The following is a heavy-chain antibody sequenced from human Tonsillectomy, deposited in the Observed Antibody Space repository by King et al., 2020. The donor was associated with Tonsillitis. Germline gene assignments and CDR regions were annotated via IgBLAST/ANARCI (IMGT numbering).Heavy chain of an antibody. CDR1: GGSIRVSSYS. J-gene: IGHJ4*02. Sequence: QLQESGPGLVKPSETLSLTCTVSGGSIRVSSYSWGWVRQPPGKGLQWIGNTLYSGSTQYNPSLKSRVSISVDTSKNQFSLKLSSVTAADTAVYLCARQSITVRPGYFDYWGQGTLVTVSS. D-gene: IGHD1-20*01. V-gene: IGHV4-39*01. CDR2: TLYSGST. CDR3: ARQSITVRPGYFDY.